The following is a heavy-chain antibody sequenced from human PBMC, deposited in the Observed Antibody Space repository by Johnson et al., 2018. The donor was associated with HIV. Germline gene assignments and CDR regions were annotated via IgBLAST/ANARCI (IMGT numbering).Heavy chain of an antibody. J-gene: IGHJ3*02. D-gene: IGHD6-19*01. CDR3: AKDAGIAVAEGAFDI. Sequence: QVQLVESWGGVVQPGGSLRLSCAASGFTFSSYGMHWVRQAPGKGLEWVAFIRYDGSNKYYADSVKGRFTISRDNSKNTLYLQMSSLRTEDTAVYYCAKDAGIAVAEGAFDIWGQGTMVTVSS. CDR1: GFTFSSYG. CDR2: IRYDGSNK. V-gene: IGHV3-30*02.